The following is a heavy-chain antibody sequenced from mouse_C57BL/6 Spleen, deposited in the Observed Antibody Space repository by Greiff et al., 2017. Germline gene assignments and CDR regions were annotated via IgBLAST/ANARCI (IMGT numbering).Heavy chain of an antibody. CDR2: IDPSNSCT. D-gene: IGHD4-1*01. V-gene: IGHV1-59*01. CDR1: GYTFTSYW. CDR3: ARGELGRNYVDY. Sequence: QVQLQQPGAELVRPGPSVKLSCKASGYTFTSYWMHWVKQRPGQGLEWIGAIDPSNSCTNYNQKFKGKATLTVDTSSSTAYMQLSSLTSEGAAVEYCARGELGRNYVDYWGQGTTLTVSS. J-gene: IGHJ2*01.